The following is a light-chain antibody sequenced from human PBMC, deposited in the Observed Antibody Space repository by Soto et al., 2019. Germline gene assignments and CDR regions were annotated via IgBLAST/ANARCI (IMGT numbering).Light chain of an antibody. CDR1: QSVVYSSNNKNY. CDR3: QQYYSTPRT. CDR2: WAS. V-gene: IGKV4-1*01. J-gene: IGKJ1*01. Sequence: DIVMTQSPDSLAVSLGERATINCKSSQSVVYSSNNKNYLAWYQQKPGQPPKLLIYWASTRESGVPDRFSGSGSGTDFTLTISSLQAEDVAVYYCQQYYSTPRTFGQGTKVEIK.